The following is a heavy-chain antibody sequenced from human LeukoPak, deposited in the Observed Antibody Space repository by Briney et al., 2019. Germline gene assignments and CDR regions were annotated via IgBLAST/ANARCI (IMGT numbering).Heavy chain of an antibody. CDR1: GFTFSNYW. V-gene: IGHV3-7*01. CDR3: ARGRAAFDP. D-gene: IGHD2-15*01. Sequence: GGSLRLSCAASGFTFSNYWMTWVRQAPGKGLEWVANIEQDGSETSYVDSMKGRFTISRDNAKNSLYLQMNSLRAEDTAVYYCARGRAAFDPWGQGTLVTVSS. J-gene: IGHJ5*02. CDR2: IEQDGSET.